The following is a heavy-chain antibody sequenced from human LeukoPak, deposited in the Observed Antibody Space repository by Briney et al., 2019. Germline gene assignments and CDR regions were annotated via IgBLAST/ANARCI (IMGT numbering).Heavy chain of an antibody. J-gene: IGHJ4*02. V-gene: IGHV1-18*01. D-gene: IGHD1-26*01. Sequence: ASVKVSCKTSGYTFTTYVFNWVRQAPGQGLEWMGWISAYNGNTNYAQNLQGRVTMTTDTSTSTAYMEVRSLRSEDTAVYYCARGYSGSYGGNFDYWGQGTLVTVSS. CDR3: ARGYSGSYGGNFDY. CDR2: ISAYNGNT. CDR1: GYTFTTYV.